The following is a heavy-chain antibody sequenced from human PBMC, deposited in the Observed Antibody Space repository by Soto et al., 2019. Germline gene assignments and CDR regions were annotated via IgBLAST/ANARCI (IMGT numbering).Heavy chain of an antibody. CDR3: ARGSAAGTKSPFDY. Sequence: SETLSLTCTVSGGSISGYYWSWIRQSPGKGLEWIGYIHYSGSTNYNPSLKSRVTISVDTSKNQLSLKLSSVTAADTAVYYCARGSAAGTKSPFDYWGQGTLVIVSS. V-gene: IGHV4-59*01. D-gene: IGHD6-13*01. J-gene: IGHJ4*02. CDR2: IHYSGST. CDR1: GGSISGYY.